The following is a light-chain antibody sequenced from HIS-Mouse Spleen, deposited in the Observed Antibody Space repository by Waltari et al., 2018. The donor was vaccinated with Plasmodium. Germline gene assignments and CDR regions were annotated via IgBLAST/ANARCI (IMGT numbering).Light chain of an antibody. CDR2: AAS. J-gene: IGKJ2*01. CDR3: QQSYSTPRYT. V-gene: IGKV1-39*01. Sequence: DIQMTQSPSSLSASVGDRVTITCRASQSISSYLNWYQQKPGKAPKLLIYAASSLQSGVPSRFSGSGSGTELTITISSMQPEDFATYYCQQSYSTPRYTFGQGTKLEIK. CDR1: QSISSY.